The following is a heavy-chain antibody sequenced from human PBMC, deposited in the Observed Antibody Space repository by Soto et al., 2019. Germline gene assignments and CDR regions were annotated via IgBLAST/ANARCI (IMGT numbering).Heavy chain of an antibody. CDR1: GGSISSSSYY. D-gene: IGHD4-17*01. V-gene: IGHV4-39*01. J-gene: IGHJ6*03. CDR2: IYYSGST. CDR3: AMMGYGDYNRPNYYYYYYMDV. Sequence: SETLSLTCTVSGGSISSSSYYWGWIRQPPGKGLEWIGSIYYSGSTYYNPSLKSRVTISVDTSKNQFSLKLSSVTAADTAVYYCAMMGYGDYNRPNYYYYYYMDVWGKGTTVTVSS.